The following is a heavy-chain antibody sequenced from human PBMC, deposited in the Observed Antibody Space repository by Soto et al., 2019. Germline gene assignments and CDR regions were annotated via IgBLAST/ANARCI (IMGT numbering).Heavy chain of an antibody. CDR1: GYTFTTFT. J-gene: IGHJ3*02. Sequence: ASVKVSCKASGYTFTTFTMHWVRQAPGQGLEWMGWINAGNGDTKYSQKLQGRVTIARDTAASTAYMELSSLRSEDTAVYYCAKGCRKASKDAFDIWGQGTMVTVSS. D-gene: IGHD2-21*01. CDR3: AKGCRKASKDAFDI. CDR2: INAGNGDT. V-gene: IGHV1-3*01.